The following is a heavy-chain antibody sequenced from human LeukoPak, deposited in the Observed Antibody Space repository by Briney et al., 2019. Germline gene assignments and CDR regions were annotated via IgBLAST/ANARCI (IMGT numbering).Heavy chain of an antibody. Sequence: GESLKISXKGSGYTFSSYWIGWVRQMPGKGLEWIGIIYPDDSDTRYSPSFQGQVTISADKSISTAYLQWSSLKASDTAMYYCARLAYCSNDVCYSNYYYSMDVWGKGTTVTVSS. J-gene: IGHJ6*03. V-gene: IGHV5-51*01. D-gene: IGHD2-8*01. CDR3: ARLAYCSNDVCYSNYYYSMDV. CDR2: IYPDDSDT. CDR1: GYTFSSYW.